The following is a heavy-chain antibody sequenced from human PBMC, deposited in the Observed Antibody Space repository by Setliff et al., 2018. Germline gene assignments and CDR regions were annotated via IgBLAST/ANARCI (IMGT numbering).Heavy chain of an antibody. Sequence: GGSLRLSCAASGFTFTNYWMSWVRQPPGKGLEWVSYISSSGSTIYYADSVKGRFTMSRDNAKNSLYLQMNSLRAEDTAVYYCARDHIYRGGSWYDYFDSWGQGTLVTVSS. J-gene: IGHJ4*02. V-gene: IGHV3-48*04. D-gene: IGHD2-15*01. CDR1: GFTFTNYW. CDR2: ISSSGSTI. CDR3: ARDHIYRGGSWYDYFDS.